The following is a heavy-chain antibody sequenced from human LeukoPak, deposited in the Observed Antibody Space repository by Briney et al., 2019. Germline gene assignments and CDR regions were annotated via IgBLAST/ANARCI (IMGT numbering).Heavy chain of an antibody. CDR3: ARAASGYDISGYYYMDV. CDR1: GGTFSSYA. D-gene: IGHD5-12*01. V-gene: IGHV1-69*06. CDR2: IIPIFGTA. J-gene: IGHJ6*03. Sequence: SVKVSCKASGGTFSSYAISWVRQAPGQGLEWMGRIIPIFGTANCAQKFQGRVTITADKSTSTAYMELSSLRSEDTAVYYCARAASGYDISGYYYMDVWGKGTTVTVSS.